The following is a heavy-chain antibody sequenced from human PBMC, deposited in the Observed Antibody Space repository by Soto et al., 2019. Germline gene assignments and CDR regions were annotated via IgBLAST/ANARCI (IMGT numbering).Heavy chain of an antibody. V-gene: IGHV3-23*01. CDR1: AINFRSYA. CDR2: VGGSGSDT. CDR3: AKRQSFDFWSGYLPFFDY. Sequence: PGGSLRLSCSASAINFRSYAMSWVRQAPGKGLEWVSAVGGSGSDTYYADSLKGRFTISRDDSKNTLYLHMSSLRVEDTAIYYCAKRQSFDFWSGYLPFFDYWGQGTPVTVSS. J-gene: IGHJ4*02. D-gene: IGHD3-3*01.